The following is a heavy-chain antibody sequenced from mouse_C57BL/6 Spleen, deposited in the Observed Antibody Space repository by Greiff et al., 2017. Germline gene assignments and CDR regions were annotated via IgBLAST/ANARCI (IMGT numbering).Heavy chain of an antibody. Sequence: DVHLVESGGGLVKPGGSLKLSCAASGFTFSDYGMHWVRQAPEKGLEWVAYISSGSSTIYYADTVKGRFTISRDNAKNTLFLQMTSLGSEDAAMYYCARFTGFDYWGQGTTLTVSS. CDR1: GFTFSDYG. CDR2: ISSGSSTI. CDR3: ARFTGFDY. V-gene: IGHV5-17*01. J-gene: IGHJ2*01.